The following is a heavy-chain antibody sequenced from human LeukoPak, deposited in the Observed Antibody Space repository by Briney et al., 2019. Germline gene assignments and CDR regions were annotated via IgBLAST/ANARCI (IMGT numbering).Heavy chain of an antibody. V-gene: IGHV3-23*01. D-gene: IGHD6-19*01. CDR1: AFTFTSFA. CDR2: IGGSGGGT. Sequence: TGRSLRLSCAASAFTFTSFAMTWVCQAPGKGLEWVSTIGGSGGGTFYAGSVKGRFTISRDNSKNTLYLQMNSLRVDDTAVYYCAKGSSSGWSKFDYWGQGTLVTVSS. J-gene: IGHJ4*02. CDR3: AKGSSSGWSKFDY.